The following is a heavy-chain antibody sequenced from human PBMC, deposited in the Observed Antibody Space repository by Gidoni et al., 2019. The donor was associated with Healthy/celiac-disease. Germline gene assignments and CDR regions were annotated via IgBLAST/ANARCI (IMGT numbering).Heavy chain of an antibody. CDR2: IDPSDSYT. CDR1: GYSFTSYW. V-gene: IGHV5-10-1*03. Sequence: EVQLVQSGAEVKTPGASLRISCKGSGYSFTSYWISWVRQMPGKGLEWMWRIDPSDSYTNYSPSFQGHVTISADKSISTAYLQWSSLKASDTAMYYCARHGKYQLPIPRGWFDPWGQGTLVTVSS. J-gene: IGHJ5*02. D-gene: IGHD2-2*01. CDR3: ARHGKYQLPIPRGWFDP.